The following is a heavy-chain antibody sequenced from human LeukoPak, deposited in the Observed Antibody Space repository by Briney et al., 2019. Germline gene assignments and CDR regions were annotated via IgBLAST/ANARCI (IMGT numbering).Heavy chain of an antibody. D-gene: IGHD2-15*01. Sequence: GGSLRLSCAASGFTVSSNYMSWVRQAPGKGLEWVSVIYSGGSTYYADSVKGRFTISRDNSKNTLYLQMNSLRAEDTAVYYCVRGTSGTSCSFFDYWGQGILVTVSS. V-gene: IGHV3-53*01. CDR3: VRGTSGTSCSFFDY. CDR1: GFTVSSNY. J-gene: IGHJ4*02. CDR2: IYSGGST.